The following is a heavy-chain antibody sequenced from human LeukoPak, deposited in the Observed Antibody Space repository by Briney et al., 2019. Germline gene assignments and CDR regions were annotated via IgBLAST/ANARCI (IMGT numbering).Heavy chain of an antibody. CDR2: ISGSGDST. CDR3: ATGSYSKGDLSYFDY. D-gene: IGHD1-26*01. CDR1: GFSFSSYA. J-gene: IGHJ4*02. V-gene: IGHV3-23*01. Sequence: GGSLRLSCAASGFSFSSYAMTWVRQAPGKGLEWVSTISGSGDSTYYADSVKGRFTISRDNSKNTLYLQMNSLRAEDTAVYYCATGSYSKGDLSYFDYWGQGTLVTVSS.